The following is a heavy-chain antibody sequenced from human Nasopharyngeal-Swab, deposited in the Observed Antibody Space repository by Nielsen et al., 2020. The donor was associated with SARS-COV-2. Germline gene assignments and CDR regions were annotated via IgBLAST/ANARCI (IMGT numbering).Heavy chain of an antibody. J-gene: IGHJ6*02. CDR2: IKRDGSEK. D-gene: IGHD4-17*01. CDR3: ARESRDDYGDYPLLYYYFYGMDV. Sequence: WIRQPPGKGLEWVANIKRDGSEKYYVDSVKGRFTISRDNAKNSLYLQMNSLRVEDTAVYYCARESRDDYGDYPLLYYYFYGMDVWGQGTTVTVSS. V-gene: IGHV3-7*01.